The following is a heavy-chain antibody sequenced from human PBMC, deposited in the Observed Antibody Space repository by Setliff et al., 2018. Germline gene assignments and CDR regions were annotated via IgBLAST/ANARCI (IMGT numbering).Heavy chain of an antibody. D-gene: IGHD7-27*01. CDR2: IWDDGVKK. V-gene: IGHV3-33*08. CDR1: GFTFSTYR. CDR3: TGDSNHNWGSGRDY. Sequence: PGGSLRLSCAASGFTFSTYRMHWVRQAPGKGLEWVAVIWDDGVKKYHADSVKGRFTISRDNSKNTLYLQMNSLKTEDTAVYYCTGDSNHNWGSGRDYWGQGTLVTVSS. J-gene: IGHJ4*02.